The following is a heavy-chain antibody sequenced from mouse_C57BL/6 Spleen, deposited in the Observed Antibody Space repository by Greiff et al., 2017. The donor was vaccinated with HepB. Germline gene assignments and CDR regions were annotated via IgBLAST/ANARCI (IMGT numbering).Heavy chain of an antibody. CDR2: IYPRSGNT. Sequence: VQLQQSGAELARPGASVKLSCKASGYTFTSYGISWVKQRTGQGLEWIGEIYPRSGNTYYNEKFKGKATLTAAKSSSTAYMELRILTSEDSAFYVCASNKYDYDGGDYWGQGTLVTVSA. J-gene: IGHJ3*01. CDR1: GYTFTSYG. CDR3: ASNKYDYDGGDY. D-gene: IGHD2-4*01. V-gene: IGHV1-81*01.